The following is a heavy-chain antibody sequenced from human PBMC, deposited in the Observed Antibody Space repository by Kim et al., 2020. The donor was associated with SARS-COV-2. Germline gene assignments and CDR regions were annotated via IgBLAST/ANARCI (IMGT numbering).Heavy chain of an antibody. V-gene: IGHV5-51*01. CDR1: GYSFTSYW. D-gene: IGHD1-20*01. CDR2: IQPGDSDT. CDR3: ARQGFTWNLRVDY. J-gene: IGHJ4*02. Sequence: GESLKISCKGSGYSFTSYWIGWVRQMPGKGLEWMGIIQPGDSDTKYSPSSQGQVTISVDESLNTAYLQWSSLKASDTATYYCARQGFTWNLRVDYWGQGTPVTVSS.